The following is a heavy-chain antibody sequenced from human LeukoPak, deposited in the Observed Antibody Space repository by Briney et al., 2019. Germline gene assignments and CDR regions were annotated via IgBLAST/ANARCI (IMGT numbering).Heavy chain of an antibody. CDR1: GYTFTGYY. CDR2: LNPNTGTT. CDR3: ARDLLAWGGSPSNI. J-gene: IGHJ3*02. V-gene: IGHV1-2*02. Sequence: ASVKVSCKASGYTFTGYYIHWVRQAPGQGPEWMGWLNPNTGTTNYAQKFQGRVTMTRDTSISTAYMELSRLGSDDTAVYYCARDLLAWGGSPSNIWGQGTMVTVSS. D-gene: IGHD3-3*01.